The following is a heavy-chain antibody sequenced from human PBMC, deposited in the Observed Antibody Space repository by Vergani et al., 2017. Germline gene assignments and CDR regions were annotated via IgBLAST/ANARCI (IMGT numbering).Heavy chain of an antibody. CDR2: INPSGGYT. Sequence: QVQLVQSGAEVKKPGASVKVSCKASGYTFTSHYMHWVRQAPGQGLEWMGIINPSGGYTSYAQKFQGRVTMTRDTSTSTVYMELSSLRSEDTAVYYCARAFSSTSPFDYWGQGTLVTVSS. CDR3: ARAFSSTSPFDY. D-gene: IGHD2-2*01. J-gene: IGHJ4*02. V-gene: IGHV1-46*03. CDR1: GYTFTSHY.